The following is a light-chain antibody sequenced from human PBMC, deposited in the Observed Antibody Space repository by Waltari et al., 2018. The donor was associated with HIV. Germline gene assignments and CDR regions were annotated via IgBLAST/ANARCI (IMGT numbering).Light chain of an antibody. CDR2: SDI. Sequence: QSALTQPPSVSAAPGPRVTIPCPGHSSNIGAGYFVHWYQHLPGTAPKLLVYSDINRPSGVPDRFSGSKSGTSASLVITGLQAEDEADYYCQSYDSSLRASVFGGGTKLTVL. J-gene: IGLJ2*01. CDR3: QSYDSSLRASV. CDR1: SSNIGAGYF. V-gene: IGLV1-40*01.